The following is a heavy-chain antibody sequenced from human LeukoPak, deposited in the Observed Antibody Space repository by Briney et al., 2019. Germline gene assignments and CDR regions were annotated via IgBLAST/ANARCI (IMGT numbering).Heavy chain of an antibody. V-gene: IGHV3-23*01. D-gene: IGHD3-3*01. Sequence: GGSLRLSCAASGLTSINFGMTWVRQAPGKGLEWVSAISGSAVITFYADSVKGRFTISRDNSKNTLYLQMNSLRAEDTALYYCAKSRLSGINDAFDIWGQGTMVTVSS. CDR3: AKSRLSGINDAFDI. J-gene: IGHJ3*02. CDR1: GLTSINFG. CDR2: ISGSAVIT.